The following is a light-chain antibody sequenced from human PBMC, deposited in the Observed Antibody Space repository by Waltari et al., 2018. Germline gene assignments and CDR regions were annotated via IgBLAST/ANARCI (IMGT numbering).Light chain of an antibody. CDR1: QDIRND. Sequence: AFQMTQSPSSLSASVGDRITITCRASQDIRNDVGWYQQKPGEAPKLLIYAASILQSGVPSNFSGSGSGTDFTLTISSLQPEDFATYYCLQDYNYPRTFGQGTKVEIK. CDR3: LQDYNYPRT. J-gene: IGKJ1*01. CDR2: AAS. V-gene: IGKV1-6*01.